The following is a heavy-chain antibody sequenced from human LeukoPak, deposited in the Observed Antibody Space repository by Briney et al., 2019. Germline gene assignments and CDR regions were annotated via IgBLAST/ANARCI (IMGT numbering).Heavy chain of an antibody. J-gene: IGHJ4*02. CDR1: GYTFTKYA. Sequence: GSVKVSCKASGYTFTKYAIHWVGPDRGRSREWMGWINAGYGCTKYLQKFHDKLILTRDTPARTAYMEVGSLRLEDTAVYYCARRGDYGSGELDYWGQGTLVTVPS. D-gene: IGHD3-10*01. CDR2: INAGYGCT. CDR3: ARRGDYGSGELDY. V-gene: IGHV1-3*01.